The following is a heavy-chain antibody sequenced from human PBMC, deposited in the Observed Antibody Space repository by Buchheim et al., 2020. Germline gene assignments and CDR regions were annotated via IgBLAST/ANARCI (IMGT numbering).Heavy chain of an antibody. J-gene: IGHJ4*02. CDR3: AQELRPNDS. CDR1: TFTFSNHA. CDR2: IDISGANT. Sequence: LLVESGGDLVQPGGSLRLSCAASTFTFSNHAMTWVRQAPGKGLEWVASIDISGANTYYADSVRGRFSISRDNSKKTFDLQLTSLRPDDTALYYCAQELRPNDSWGPGTL. V-gene: IGHV3-23*04.